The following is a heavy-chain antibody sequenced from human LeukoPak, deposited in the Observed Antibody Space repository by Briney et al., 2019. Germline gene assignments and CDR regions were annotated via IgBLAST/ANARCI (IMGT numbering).Heavy chain of an antibody. D-gene: IGHD6-19*01. J-gene: IGHJ4*02. V-gene: IGHV4-39*07. CDR3: ARRRSLGRIAVAGTTFDY. CDR2: IYYSGST. CDR1: GGSISSSSYY. Sequence: SETLSLTCTVSGGSISSSSYYWGWIRQPPGKGLEWIGSIYYSGSTYYNPSLKSRVTISVDTSKNQFSLKLSSVTAADTAVYYCARRRSLGRIAVAGTTFDYWGQGTLVTVSS.